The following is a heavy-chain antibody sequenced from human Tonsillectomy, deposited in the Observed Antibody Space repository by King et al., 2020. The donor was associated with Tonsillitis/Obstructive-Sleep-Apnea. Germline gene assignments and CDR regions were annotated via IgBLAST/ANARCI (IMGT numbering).Heavy chain of an antibody. V-gene: IGHV4-39*01. CDR2: IYYNGDT. D-gene: IGHD3-22*01. Sequence: QLQESGPGLLKPSETLSLTCTVSGGSVSSTSHYWGWIRQPPGKGLEWIGSIYYNGDTYYNSSLKSRVTISIDTSKNQFSLKLTSVTAADTAVYYCARQTDTTGSYYYYFDYWGQGTLVTVSS. CDR3: ARQTDTTGSYYYYFDY. CDR1: GGSVSSTSHY. J-gene: IGHJ4*02.